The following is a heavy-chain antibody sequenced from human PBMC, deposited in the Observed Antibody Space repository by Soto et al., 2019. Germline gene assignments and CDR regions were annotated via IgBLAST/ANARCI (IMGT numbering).Heavy chain of an antibody. Sequence: SETLSLTCTVSGGSMSSGIYYWSWIRQPPGKGLECIGFTSYSGTTYYNTSLWSRVSMSVDTSKNQFSLHVNSVTAADTAVYYWATMGTPVTGLYYLDHWGQVTLVTVS. CDR3: ATMGTPVTGLYYLDH. V-gene: IGHV4-30-4*01. D-gene: IGHD4-17*01. CDR2: TSYSGTT. J-gene: IGHJ4*02. CDR1: GGSMSSGIYY.